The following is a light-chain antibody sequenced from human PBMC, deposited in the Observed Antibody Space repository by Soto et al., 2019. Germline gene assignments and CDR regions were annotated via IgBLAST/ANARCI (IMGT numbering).Light chain of an antibody. Sequence: EIVVTQSPATLSASPGERVTLSCRASQFVSRRLAWYQQRLGQVPRLLIYDTSTRAPGISARFSGSGSGTEFTLPISSLQSEDFAFYYCQEYIHWPPGMFGPGTTVDIK. CDR2: DTS. J-gene: IGKJ1*01. V-gene: IGKV3-15*01. CDR1: QFVSRR. CDR3: QEYIHWPPGM.